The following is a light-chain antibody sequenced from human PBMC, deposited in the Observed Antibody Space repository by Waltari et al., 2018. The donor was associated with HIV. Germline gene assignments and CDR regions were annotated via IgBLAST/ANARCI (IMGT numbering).Light chain of an antibody. Sequence: DIVMTQSPDSLAVSLGERATINCKSSQSVLHISNNMNYLAWYQQKAGQPPKLLISWASTRESGVPDRFSGSGSGTDFTLTISSLQADDVAVYYCQQYYSVPYTFGQGTKLEIK. CDR3: QQYYSVPYT. J-gene: IGKJ2*01. CDR2: WAS. V-gene: IGKV4-1*01. CDR1: QSVLHISNNMNY.